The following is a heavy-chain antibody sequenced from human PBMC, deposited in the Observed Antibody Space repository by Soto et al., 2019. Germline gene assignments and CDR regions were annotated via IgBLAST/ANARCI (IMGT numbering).Heavy chain of an antibody. Sequence: GGSLRLSCAASGFTFSYYVLHWVRRAPGKGLEWVSSISGIRDYIRYADSVKGRFTISRDNAKTSLYLQMNSLTAEDTAVYYCAREGVHNYNEYYFDYWGQGTLVTVSS. CDR2: ISGIRDYI. V-gene: IGHV3-21*06. D-gene: IGHD3-22*01. CDR1: GFTFSYYV. CDR3: AREGVHNYNEYYFDY. J-gene: IGHJ4*02.